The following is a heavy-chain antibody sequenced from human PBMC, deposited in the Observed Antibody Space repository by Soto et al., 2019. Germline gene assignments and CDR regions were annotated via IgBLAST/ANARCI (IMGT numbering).Heavy chain of an antibody. CDR1: GYSFTSYW. CDR3: ARQYRSGGSCYSEDYYSGMDV. J-gene: IGHJ6*02. D-gene: IGHD2-15*01. Sequence: PGESLNISCKGSGYSFTSYWIGWVRQMPGKGLEWMGIIYPGDSDTRYSPSFQGQVTISADKSISTAYLQWSSLKASDTAMYYCARQYRSGGSCYSEDYYSGMDVWGQGTTVTVSS. CDR2: IYPGDSDT. V-gene: IGHV5-51*01.